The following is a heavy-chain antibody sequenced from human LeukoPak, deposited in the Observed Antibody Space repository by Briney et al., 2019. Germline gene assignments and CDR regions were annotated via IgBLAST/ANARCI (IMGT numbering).Heavy chain of an antibody. CDR3: ASYSAAAGHYYYYYYMDV. J-gene: IGHJ6*03. CDR1: GGSISSYY. CDR2: IYYSGST. V-gene: IGHV4-59*01. Sequence: PSETLSLTCTVSGGSISSYYWSWIRQPPGKGLEWIGYIYYSGSTNYNPSLKSRVTISVDTSKNQFSLKLSSVTPADTAMYYCASYSAAAGHYYYYYYMDVWGKGTTVTVSS. D-gene: IGHD6-13*01.